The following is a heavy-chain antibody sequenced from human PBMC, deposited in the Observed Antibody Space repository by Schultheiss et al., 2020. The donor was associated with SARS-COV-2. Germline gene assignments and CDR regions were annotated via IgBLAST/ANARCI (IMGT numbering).Heavy chain of an antibody. J-gene: IGHJ4*02. CDR2: IRSIAYGATT. V-gene: IGHV3-49*03. CDR1: GFTFGDYA. CDR3: TRDAFLTVAGDLFFDY. D-gene: IGHD6-19*01. Sequence: GGSLRLSCITSGFTFGDYAMSSFRQAPGKGLEWVGFIRSIAYGATTEYAASVKGRFTISRDDSKSIAFLHMNSLKTEDTAVYYCTRDAFLTVAGDLFFDYWGQGTLVTVSS.